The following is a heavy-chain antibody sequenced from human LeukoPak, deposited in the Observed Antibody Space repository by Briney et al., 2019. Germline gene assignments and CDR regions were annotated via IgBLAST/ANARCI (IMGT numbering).Heavy chain of an antibody. Sequence: GGSLRLSCAASGFTFSSYAMHWVRQAPGKGLEWVAVISYDGSNKYYADSVKGRFTISRDNSKNTLYLQMNSLRAEDTAVYYCARSTSSGWYFSDYWGQGTLVTVSS. V-gene: IGHV3-30*04. D-gene: IGHD6-19*01. J-gene: IGHJ4*02. CDR3: ARSTSSGWYFSDY. CDR1: GFTFSSYA. CDR2: ISYDGSNK.